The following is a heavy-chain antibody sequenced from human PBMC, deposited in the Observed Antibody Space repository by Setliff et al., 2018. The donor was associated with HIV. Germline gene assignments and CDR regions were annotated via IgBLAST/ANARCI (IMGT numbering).Heavy chain of an antibody. CDR3: AREAFDI. J-gene: IGHJ3*02. CDR2: ISSSSSTI. V-gene: IGHV3-48*01. CDR1: GFTFSTYS. Sequence: GGSLRLSCAASGFTFSTYSMNWVRQAPGKGLEWISYISSSSSTIYYTDSVKGRFTISRDNAKNSLHLQMNSLRAEDAAFYYCAREAFDIWGQGTTVTVSS.